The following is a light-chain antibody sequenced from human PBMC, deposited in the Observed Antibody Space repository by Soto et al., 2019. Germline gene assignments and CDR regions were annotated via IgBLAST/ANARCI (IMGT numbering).Light chain of an antibody. CDR2: TND. V-gene: IGLV1-44*01. Sequence: QSVLTQPPSASGTPGQTVTISCSGSSSNIGTSSVHWYKHLPGTAPKPLIYTNDQRPSGVPDRFSGSKSGTSASLAISGLLSEDEAAYYCAVLDGRLNGDVFGGGTKVT. J-gene: IGLJ1*01. CDR1: SSNIGTSS. CDR3: AVLDGRLNGDV.